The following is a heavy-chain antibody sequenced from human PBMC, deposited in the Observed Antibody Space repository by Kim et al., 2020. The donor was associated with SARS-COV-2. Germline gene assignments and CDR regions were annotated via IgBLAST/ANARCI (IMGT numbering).Heavy chain of an antibody. Sequence: GGSLRLSCAASGFTFSSYSMNWVRQAPGKGLEWVSYISSSSSTIYYADSVKGRFTISRDNAKNSLYLQMNSLRDEDTAVYYCAAPRWLRKHYFDYWGQGTLVTVSS. CDR2: ISSSSSTI. CDR3: AAPRWLRKHYFDY. V-gene: IGHV3-48*02. J-gene: IGHJ4*02. D-gene: IGHD5-12*01. CDR1: GFTFSSYS.